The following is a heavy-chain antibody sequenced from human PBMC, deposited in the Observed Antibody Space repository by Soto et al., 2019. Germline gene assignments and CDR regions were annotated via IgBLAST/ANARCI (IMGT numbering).Heavy chain of an antibody. CDR3: ARRIRRESFDY. D-gene: IGHD1-26*01. CDR2: INHSGST. Sequence: SETLSLTCAVYGGSFSGYYWSWIRQPPGKGLEWIGEINHSGSTNYNPSLKSRVTISVDTSKNQFSLKLSSVTAADTAVYYCARRIRRESFDYWGQGTLVTVSS. V-gene: IGHV4-34*01. J-gene: IGHJ4*02. CDR1: GGSFSGYY.